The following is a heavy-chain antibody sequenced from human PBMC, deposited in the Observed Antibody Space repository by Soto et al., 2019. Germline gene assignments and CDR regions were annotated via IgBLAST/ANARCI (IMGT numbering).Heavy chain of an antibody. V-gene: IGHV1-69*13. Sequence: ASVKVSCKASGGTFSSHAISWVRQAPGQGLEWMGGIIPIFGTANYAQKFQGRVTVTADESTSTAYMELSSLRSEDTAVYYCARSNCSSTSCYTTYYYYYGMDVWGQGTTVTVSS. CDR1: GGTFSSHA. CDR3: ARSNCSSTSCYTTYYYYYGMDV. J-gene: IGHJ6*02. D-gene: IGHD2-2*02. CDR2: IIPIFGTA.